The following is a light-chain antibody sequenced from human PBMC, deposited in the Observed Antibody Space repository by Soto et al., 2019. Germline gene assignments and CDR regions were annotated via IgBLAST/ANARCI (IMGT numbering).Light chain of an antibody. CDR2: GVT. CDR3: SSYTTTTLEV. J-gene: IGLJ1*01. V-gene: IGLV2-14*01. CDR1: KNDVGLYDY. Sequence: HSDLNQPAYGKGVPGQAITISCTGTKNDVGLYDYVSWYQQHPGEAPKLMIYGVTNQPSGVSNRFSGSKSGSTASLTISGLQAEDEADYFCSSYTTTTLEVFGTGTKVTVL.